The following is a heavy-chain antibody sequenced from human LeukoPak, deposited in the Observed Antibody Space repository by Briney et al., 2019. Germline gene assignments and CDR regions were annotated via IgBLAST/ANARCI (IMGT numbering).Heavy chain of an antibody. V-gene: IGHV3-53*01. CDR1: GFTVSSNY. CDR2: ISGSGGST. J-gene: IGHJ4*02. CDR3: ARSRWLPTYFDY. Sequence: PGGSLRLSCAASGFTVSSNYMSWVRQAPGKGLEWVSVISGSGGSTYYADSVKGRFTISRDNSKNTLYLQMNSLRAEDTAVYYCARSRWLPTYFDYWGQGTLVTVSS. D-gene: IGHD5-24*01.